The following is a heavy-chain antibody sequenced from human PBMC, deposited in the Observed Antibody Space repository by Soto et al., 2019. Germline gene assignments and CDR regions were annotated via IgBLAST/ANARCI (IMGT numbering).Heavy chain of an antibody. CDR2: INHSGST. Sequence: PSETLSLTCAVYGGSFSGYYWSWIRQPPGKGLEWIGEINHSGSTNYNPSLKSRVTISVDTSKNQFSLKLSSVTAADTAVYYCARLAPRYNWNRTGRDVWGQGTTVTVSS. CDR1: GGSFSGYY. V-gene: IGHV4-34*01. D-gene: IGHD1-20*01. CDR3: ARLAPRYNWNRTGRDV. J-gene: IGHJ6*02.